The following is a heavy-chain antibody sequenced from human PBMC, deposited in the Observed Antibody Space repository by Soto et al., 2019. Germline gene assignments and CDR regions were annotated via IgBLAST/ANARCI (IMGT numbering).Heavy chain of an antibody. CDR1: GYKFTSSW. CDR2: IYPGDSET. CDR3: ATRVHGDYPGKDHYGMDV. V-gene: IGHV5-51*01. Sequence: PGESLKISCKGSGYKFTSSWIGWVRQKPGKGLEWMGIIYPGDSETRYSPSFQGQVTISADKSISTAYLQWSSLKASDTAMYYCATRVHGDYPGKDHYGMDVWGQGTTVTVSS. J-gene: IGHJ6*02. D-gene: IGHD2-21*01.